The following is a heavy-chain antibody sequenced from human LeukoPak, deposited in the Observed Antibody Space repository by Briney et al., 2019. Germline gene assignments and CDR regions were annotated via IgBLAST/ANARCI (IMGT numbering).Heavy chain of an antibody. J-gene: IGHJ4*02. D-gene: IGHD2-15*01. CDR2: IYYSGST. V-gene: IGHV4-59*01. CDR1: GGSISSYY. Sequence: PSETLSLTCTVSGGSISSYYWSWIRQPPGKGLEWIGYIYYSGSTNYKSSLKSRVTISVDTSKNQFSLKLSSVTAADTAVYYCARDVVVVVAATHYFDYWGQGTLVTVSS. CDR3: ARDVVVVVAATHYFDY.